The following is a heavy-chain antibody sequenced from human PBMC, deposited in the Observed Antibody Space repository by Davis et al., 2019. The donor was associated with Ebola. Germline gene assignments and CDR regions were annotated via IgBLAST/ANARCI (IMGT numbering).Heavy chain of an antibody. J-gene: IGHJ6*02. V-gene: IGHV3-7*01. D-gene: IGHD1-26*01. Sequence: GGSLRLSCAASGFTFSSFWMSWVRQAPGKGLEWVASIKQAGSEKYYVDSVKGRCTISRDNAKNSLYLQMNNLRAEDTAMYYCTKPPGRDGMDVWGQGTTVTVSS. CDR2: IKQAGSEK. CDR3: TKPPGRDGMDV. CDR1: GFTFSSFW.